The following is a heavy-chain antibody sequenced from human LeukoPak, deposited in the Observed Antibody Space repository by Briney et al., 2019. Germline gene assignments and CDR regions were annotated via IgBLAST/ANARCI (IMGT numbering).Heavy chain of an antibody. D-gene: IGHD2-2*01. J-gene: IGHJ5*02. V-gene: IGHV1-2*02. CDR2: INPNSGGT. CDR3: ARSRIRIVVVPAAVNWFDP. Sequence: ASVKVSCKASGYTFTGYYMHWVRQAPGQGLEWMGWINPNSGGTNYAQKFQGRVTMTRDTSISTAYMELSRLRSDDTAVYYCARSRIRIVVVPAAVNWFDPWGQGTLVTLSS. CDR1: GYTFTGYY.